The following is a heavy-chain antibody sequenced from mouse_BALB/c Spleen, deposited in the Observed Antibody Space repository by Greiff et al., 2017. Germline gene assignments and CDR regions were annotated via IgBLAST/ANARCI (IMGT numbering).Heavy chain of an antibody. J-gene: IGHJ1*01. D-gene: IGHD1-1*01. CDR3: ARGNYYGSPYWYFDV. Sequence: EVKLVESGGGLVQPGGSRKLSCAASGFTFSSFGMHWVRQAPEKGLEWVAYISSGSSTIYYADTVKGRFTISRDNPKNTLFLQMTSLRSEDTAMYYCARGNYYGSPYWYFDVWGAGTTVTVSS. CDR2: ISSGSSTI. CDR1: GFTFSSFG. V-gene: IGHV5-17*02.